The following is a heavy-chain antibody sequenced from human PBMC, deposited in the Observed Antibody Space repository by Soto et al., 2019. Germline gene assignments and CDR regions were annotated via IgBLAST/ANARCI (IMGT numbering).Heavy chain of an antibody. V-gene: IGHV4-31*03. D-gene: IGHD4-17*01. CDR2: IYYSGST. J-gene: IGHJ4*02. CDR1: GGSISSGGYY. Sequence: SETLSLTCTVSGGSISSGGYYWSWIRQHPGKGLEWIGYIYYSGSTYYNPSLKSRVTISVDTSKNQFSLKLSSVTAADTAVYYCARDGPYGDFGFDYWGQGTLLTVSS. CDR3: ARDGPYGDFGFDY.